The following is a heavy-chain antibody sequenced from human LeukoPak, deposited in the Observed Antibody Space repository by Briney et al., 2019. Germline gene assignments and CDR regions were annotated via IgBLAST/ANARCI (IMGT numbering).Heavy chain of an antibody. Sequence: ASVKVSRTASGYTFTSYDINWVRPATGQGLEWMGWMNIISGNTGYAQKFQGRVTMTRETSTSTAYMELSSLRSEDTAVYYCAKARAVAEFDYWGQGTLVTVSS. CDR1: GYTFTSYD. D-gene: IGHD6-19*01. CDR2: MNIISGNT. J-gene: IGHJ4*02. V-gene: IGHV1-8*01. CDR3: AKARAVAEFDY.